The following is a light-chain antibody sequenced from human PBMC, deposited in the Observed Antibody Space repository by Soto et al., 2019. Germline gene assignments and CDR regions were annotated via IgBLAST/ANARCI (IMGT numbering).Light chain of an antibody. CDR3: QQYGSSPRT. CDR1: QSVSSSY. Sequence: EIVLTQSPGTLYLSPGERATLSCRASQSVSSSYLAWYHQKPGQAPRHLIYVASSRATGIPDRFSGSGSGTDFTLTISRLEPEDFAVYYCQQYGSSPRTVGQGTRVDIK. V-gene: IGKV3-20*01. CDR2: VAS. J-gene: IGKJ1*01.